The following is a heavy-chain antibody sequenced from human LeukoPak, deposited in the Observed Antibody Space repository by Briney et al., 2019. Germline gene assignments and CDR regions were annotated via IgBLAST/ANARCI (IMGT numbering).Heavy chain of an antibody. J-gene: IGHJ4*02. CDR3: ANGAGYCSSTSCYLQNY. CDR1: GFTFSSYA. D-gene: IGHD2-2*01. V-gene: IGHV3-23*01. CDR2: ISGSGGST. Sequence: PGGSLRLSCAASGFTFSSYAMSWVRQAPGKGLEWVSAISGSGGSTYYADSVKGRSTISRDNSKNTLYLQMNSLRAEDTAVYYCANGAGYCSSTSCYLQNYWGQGTLVTVSS.